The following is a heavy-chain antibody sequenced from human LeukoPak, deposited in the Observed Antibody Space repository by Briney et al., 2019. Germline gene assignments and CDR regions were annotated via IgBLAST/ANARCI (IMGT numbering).Heavy chain of an antibody. V-gene: IGHV1-18*01. CDR3: ARDPTVTVTTSSGVNWFDP. Sequence: ASVKVSCKASGYTFTSYGISWVRQAPGQGLEWMGWISAYNGNTNYAQKFQGRVTMTRDTSISTAYMKLSRLRSDDTAVYYCARDPTVTVTTSSGVNWFDPWGQGTLVTVSS. D-gene: IGHD4-17*01. CDR2: ISAYNGNT. J-gene: IGHJ5*02. CDR1: GYTFTSYG.